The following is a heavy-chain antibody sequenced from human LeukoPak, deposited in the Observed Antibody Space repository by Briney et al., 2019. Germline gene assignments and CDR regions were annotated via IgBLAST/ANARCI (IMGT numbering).Heavy chain of an antibody. Sequence: ASVKVSCKASGYTFTSSYIHWVRQAPGQGLEWMGIINPSGGTTIYAQKFQGRVTMTRDTSTSTVYMELSSLRSEDTAVYYCARDDYDSGSPDYWGQGTLVTVSS. V-gene: IGHV1-46*01. CDR3: ARDDYDSGSPDY. D-gene: IGHD1-26*01. J-gene: IGHJ4*02. CDR1: GYTFTSSY. CDR2: INPSGGTT.